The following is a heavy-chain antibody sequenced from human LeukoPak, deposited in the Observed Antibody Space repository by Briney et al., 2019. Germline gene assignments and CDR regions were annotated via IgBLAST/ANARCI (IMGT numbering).Heavy chain of an antibody. Sequence: PSQTLSLTCTVSGGSISRGRYDWGWIRQPPGKGLERIGSIYYSGSTYYNPSLKSRVTISVDTSKNQFSLKLSSVTAADTAVYYCARGVSYDGVDYWGKGTLVTVSS. J-gene: IGHJ4*02. CDR3: ARGVSYDGVDY. D-gene: IGHD3-10*01. CDR1: GGSISRGRYD. V-gene: IGHV4-39*01. CDR2: IYYSGST.